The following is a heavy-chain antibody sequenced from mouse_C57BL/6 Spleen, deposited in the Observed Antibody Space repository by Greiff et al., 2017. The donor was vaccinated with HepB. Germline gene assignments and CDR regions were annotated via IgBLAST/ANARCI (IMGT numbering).Heavy chain of an antibody. CDR3: TRPAYYDYAYAMDY. CDR1: GFTFSDAW. CDR2: IRNKANNHAT. J-gene: IGHJ4*01. Sequence: EVKLMESGGGLVQPGGSMKLSCAASGFTFSDAWMDWVRQSPEKGLEWVAEIRNKANNHATYYAESVKGRFTISRDDSKSSVYLQMNILRAEDTGIYYCTRPAYYDYAYAMDYWGQGTSVTVSS. V-gene: IGHV6-6*01. D-gene: IGHD2-4*01.